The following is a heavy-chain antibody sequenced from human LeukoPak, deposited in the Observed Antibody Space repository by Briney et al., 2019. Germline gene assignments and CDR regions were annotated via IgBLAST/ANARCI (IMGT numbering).Heavy chain of an antibody. D-gene: IGHD3-16*01. CDR2: ISGSGGST. CDR1: GFTFSDSP. V-gene: IGHV3-23*01. J-gene: IGHJ3*02. Sequence: PGGSLRLSCAASGFTFSDSPMTWVRQAPGKGLEWVSAISGSGGSTYYADSVKGRFTISRDNSKNTLYLQMNSLRAEDTAVYYCAKGLMITFGGVTPNDAFDIWGQGTMVTVSS. CDR3: AKGLMITFGGVTPNDAFDI.